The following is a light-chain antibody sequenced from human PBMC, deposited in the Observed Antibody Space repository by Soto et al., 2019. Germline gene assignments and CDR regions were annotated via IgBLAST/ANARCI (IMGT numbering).Light chain of an antibody. CDR3: QHYNKYAIT. V-gene: IGKV1-5*01. CDR2: DAS. Sequence: STSVGDSFAWYQQIPGKAPKLLIFDASTLESWVPSRFSFSRSGTEFTFTITSLQPDDFAAYAVQHYNKYAITFGEGTKVDIK. CDR1: TSVGDS. J-gene: IGKJ4*02.